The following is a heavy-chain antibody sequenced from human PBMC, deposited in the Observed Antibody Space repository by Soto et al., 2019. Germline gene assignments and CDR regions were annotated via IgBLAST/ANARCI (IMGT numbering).Heavy chain of an antibody. CDR2: IYYDGNS. J-gene: IGHJ5*02. CDR1: GGSINSGDYY. V-gene: IGHV4-30-4*01. CDR3: ARDRRWLPRGPNNWLDL. D-gene: IGHD5-12*01. Sequence: SLTCTVSGGSINSGDYYWTWVRQPPGKGLEWIGYIYYDGNSQHNPSLKSRVTMSIDTSKNQFSLNLSSVTAADTAVYYCARDRRWLPRGPNNWLDLWGQGTQVTVSS.